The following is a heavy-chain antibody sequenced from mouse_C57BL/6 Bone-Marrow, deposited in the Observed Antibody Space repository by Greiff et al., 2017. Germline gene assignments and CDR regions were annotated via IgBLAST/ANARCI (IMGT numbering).Heavy chain of an antibody. D-gene: IGHD3-2*02. V-gene: IGHV1-64*01. CDR2: IHPNSGST. CDR3: ARSRASSGPYYDAMDY. J-gene: IGHJ4*01. CDR1: GYTFTSYW. Sequence: QVQLQQPGAELVKPGASVKLSCKASGYTFTSYWMHWVKQRPGQGLEWIGMIHPNSGSTNYNEKFKSKATLTVDKSSSTAYMQLSSLTSEDSAVYYCARSRASSGPYYDAMDYWGQGTSVTVSS.